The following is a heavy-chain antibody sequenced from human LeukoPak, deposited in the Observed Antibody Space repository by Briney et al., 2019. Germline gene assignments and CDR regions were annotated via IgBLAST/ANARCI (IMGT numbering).Heavy chain of an antibody. V-gene: IGHV3-53*01. J-gene: IGHJ4*02. CDR3: VRQVVGPWG. CDR1: GFTVNTYY. D-gene: IGHD3-22*01. Sequence: GGSLRLSCAASGFTVNTYYMTWVRQVPGKGLEWVSIIYNDGSALYADSVKGRFTISRDNSKNTLYLQMNSLRDEDTAVYYCVRQVVGPWGWGQGTLVTVSS. CDR2: IYNDGSA.